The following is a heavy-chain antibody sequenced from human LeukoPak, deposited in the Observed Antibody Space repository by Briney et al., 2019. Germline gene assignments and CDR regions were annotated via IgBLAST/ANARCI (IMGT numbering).Heavy chain of an antibody. CDR3: ARDRSGGSGTIDY. CDR2: INPNSGAT. D-gene: IGHD3-10*01. Sequence: ASVKVSCKASGYTFTGYYVHWVRQAPGQGLEWLGWINPNSGATHYVQKFQGRVTLTRDTSIITAYMELSRLRSDDTAAYYSARDRSGGSGTIDYWGQGTLVTVSS. V-gene: IGHV1-2*02. J-gene: IGHJ4*02. CDR1: GYTFTGYY.